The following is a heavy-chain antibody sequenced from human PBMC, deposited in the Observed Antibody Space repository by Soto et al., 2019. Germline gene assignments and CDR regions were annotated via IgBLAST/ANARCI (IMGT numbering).Heavy chain of an antibody. Sequence: VQLVESGGGLVQPGGSLRLSCAASGFTFSTYWMTWVRQAPGKGLEWVANIKKDGSEKYYVDSVKGRFTISRDNAKNSLYLQMNSLRAEDTAVYYCARDRGDYDFWSGYSSASDIWGQGTMVTVSS. CDR2: IKKDGSEK. D-gene: IGHD3-3*01. V-gene: IGHV3-7*05. CDR3: ARDRGDYDFWSGYSSASDI. J-gene: IGHJ3*02. CDR1: GFTFSTYW.